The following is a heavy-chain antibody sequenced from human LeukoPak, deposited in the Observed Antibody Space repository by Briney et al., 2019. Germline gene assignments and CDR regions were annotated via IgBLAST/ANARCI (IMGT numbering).Heavy chain of an antibody. D-gene: IGHD5-24*01. V-gene: IGHV4-59*08. CDR2: IYYSGST. CDR3: ARRDGYNSYYFDY. J-gene: IGHJ4*02. CDR1: GGSISSYY. Sequence: SETLSLTCTVSGGSISSYYWSWIGQPPGKGLEWIGYIYYSGSTKYNPSLKSRVTISVDTSKNQFSLKLSSVTAADTAVYYCARRDGYNSYYFDYWGQGTLVTVSS.